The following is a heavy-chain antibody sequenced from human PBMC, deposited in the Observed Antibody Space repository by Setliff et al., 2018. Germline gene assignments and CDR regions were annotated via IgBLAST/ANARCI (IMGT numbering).Heavy chain of an antibody. CDR2: IYHSGGT. J-gene: IGHJ4*02. D-gene: IGHD2-15*01. Sequence: SETLSLTCTVSGDSINNFYWTWIRQPPGKGLEWIGYIYHSGGTSYNPSLKSRVTISVDTSKNQFSLNLTSVTAADTAVYYCARASVVHAIAVGYWGQGTLVTVSS. CDR1: GDSINNFY. V-gene: IGHV4-4*09. CDR3: ARASVVHAIAVGY.